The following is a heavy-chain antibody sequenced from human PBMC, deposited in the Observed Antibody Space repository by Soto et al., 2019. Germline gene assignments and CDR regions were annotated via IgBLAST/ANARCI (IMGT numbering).Heavy chain of an antibody. Sequence: EVQLLESGGGLMRPGESLRLSCTGSDFTFSNFVMSWVRQVPGKGLEWLSCITASGGSTYYADSVKGRFSVSRDNSKNPLYLQLNSLEAEDTAVYHCVVHLGQNYYTLDVWGRGTTVHVSS. V-gene: IGHV3-23*01. CDR2: ITASGGST. CDR3: VVHLGQNYYTLDV. J-gene: IGHJ6*02. CDR1: DFTFSNFV.